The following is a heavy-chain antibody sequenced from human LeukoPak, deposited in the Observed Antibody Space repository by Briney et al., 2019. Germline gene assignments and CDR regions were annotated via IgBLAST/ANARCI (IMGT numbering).Heavy chain of an antibody. D-gene: IGHD2-21*01. CDR3: TRDRPFNFEIVRFYYYGMDV. CDR1: GFTFGDYA. J-gene: IGHJ6*02. V-gene: IGHV3-49*04. Sequence: GGSLRLSCTASGFTFGDYAMSWVRQAPGKGLEWVGFIRSKAYGGTTEYAASVKGRFTISRDDSKSIAYLQMNSLKTEDTAVYYCTRDRPFNFEIVRFYYYGMDVWCQGTTVTVSS. CDR2: IRSKAYGGTT.